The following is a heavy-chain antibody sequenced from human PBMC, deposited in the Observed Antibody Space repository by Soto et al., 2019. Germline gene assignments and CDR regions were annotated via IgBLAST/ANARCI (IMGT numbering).Heavy chain of an antibody. CDR2: IIPIFGTA. D-gene: IGHD2-8*01. CDR3: ARSYCTNGVCYNAADYYYYGMDV. J-gene: IGHJ6*02. V-gene: IGHV1-69*13. Sequence: RASVKVSCKASGGTFSSYAISWVRQAPGQGLEWMGGIIPIFGTANYAQKFQGRVTITADESTSTAYMELSSLRSEDTAVYYCARSYCTNGVCYNAADYYYYGMDVWGQGTTATVSS. CDR1: GGTFSSYA.